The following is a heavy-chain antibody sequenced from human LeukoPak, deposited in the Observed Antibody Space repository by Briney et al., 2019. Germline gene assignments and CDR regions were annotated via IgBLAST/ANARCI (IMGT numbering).Heavy chain of an antibody. CDR3: ARAEGRWPWFDP. D-gene: IGHD4-23*01. V-gene: IGHV1-46*01. CDR1: GYTFTSYY. CDR2: INPSGGST. J-gene: IGHJ5*02. Sequence: ASVKLSCKASGYTFTSYYMHWVRQAPGQGLEWMGIINPSGGSTSYAQKFQGRVTMTRDMSTSTVYMELSNLRSENTAVYYCARAEGRWPWFDPWGQGTLVTVSS.